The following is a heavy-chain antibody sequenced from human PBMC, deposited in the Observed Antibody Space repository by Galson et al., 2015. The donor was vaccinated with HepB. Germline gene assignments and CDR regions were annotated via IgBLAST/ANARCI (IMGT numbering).Heavy chain of an antibody. Sequence: SLRLSCAASGLTFNTYGMHWVRQAPGKGLEWVALISYDGSKDSYADSLKGRFTISRDNSKNTLYLQMNSLRTDDTAVYYCARAPYGSGRPLDYWGQETLVTVSS. V-gene: IGHV3-30-3*01. CDR3: ARAPYGSGRPLDY. CDR1: GLTFNTYG. J-gene: IGHJ4*02. CDR2: ISYDGSKD. D-gene: IGHD3-10*01.